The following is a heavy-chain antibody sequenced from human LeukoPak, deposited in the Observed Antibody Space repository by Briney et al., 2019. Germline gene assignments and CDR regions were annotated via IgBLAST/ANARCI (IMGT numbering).Heavy chain of an antibody. D-gene: IGHD6-6*01. CDR1: GVTFSNAW. CDR3: TTDRSSAARLFDY. CDR2: IKSKTDGGTT. V-gene: IGHV3-15*01. J-gene: IGHJ4*02. Sequence: GGSLRLSCAASGVTFSNAWMSWVRQAPGKGLEWVGRIKSKTDGGTTDYAAPVKGRFTISRDDSKNTLYLQMNSLKTEDTAVYYCTTDRSSAARLFDYWGQGTLVIVSS.